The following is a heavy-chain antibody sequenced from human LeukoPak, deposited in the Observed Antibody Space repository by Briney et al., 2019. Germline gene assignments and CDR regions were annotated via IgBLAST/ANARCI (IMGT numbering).Heavy chain of an antibody. CDR2: IHHDGRI. J-gene: IGHJ4*02. CDR1: GGSIDSTNW. V-gene: IGHV4-4*02. D-gene: IGHD3-22*01. CDR3: ARGDYYDSSGYYPFDY. Sequence: SETLSLTCAVSGGSIDSTNWWNWVRQPPGKGLEWIGEIHHDGRINYNPSLKSRVTLSVDKSKNQFSLRLNSVTAADTAMYYCARGDYYDSSGYYPFDYWGQGTLVTVSS.